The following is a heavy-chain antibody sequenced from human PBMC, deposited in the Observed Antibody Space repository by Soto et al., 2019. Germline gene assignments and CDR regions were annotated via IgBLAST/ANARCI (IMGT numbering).Heavy chain of an antibody. CDR3: ARDGPRGVDLPDYYYMDV. CDR2: INPSGGST. Sequence: GASVKVSCKASGYTFTSYYMHWVRQAPGQGLEWMGIINPSGGSTSYAQKFQGRVTMTRDTSTSTVYMELSSLRSEDTAVYYCARDGPRGVDLPDYYYMDVWGKGTTVTVSS. J-gene: IGHJ6*03. V-gene: IGHV1-46*01. CDR1: GYTFTSYY. D-gene: IGHD3-16*01.